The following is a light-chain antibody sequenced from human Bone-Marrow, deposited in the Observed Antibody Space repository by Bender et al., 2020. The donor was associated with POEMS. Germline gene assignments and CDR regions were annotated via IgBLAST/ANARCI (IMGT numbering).Light chain of an antibody. CDR3: QVWDTSSDNQGYV. Sequence: SYVLTQPPSVSVAPGQTARITCGGNNIGKESVHWYQQKPGQAPVLVVSDDSDRPSGIPDRFSGSNSGNTATLSIGRVEAGDEADYYCQVWDTSSDNQGYVFGPGTKVTVL. CDR1: NIGKES. V-gene: IGLV3-21*02. J-gene: IGLJ1*01. CDR2: DDS.